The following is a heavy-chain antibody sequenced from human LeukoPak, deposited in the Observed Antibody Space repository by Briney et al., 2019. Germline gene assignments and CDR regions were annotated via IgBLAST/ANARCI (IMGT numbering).Heavy chain of an antibody. Sequence: SEILSLTCTVSGGPISSGGYYWSWIRQHPGKGLEWIGYIYYSGSTYYNPSLKSRVTISVDTSKNQFSLKLSSVTAADTAVYYCARENPHYYDSSGYYVDYWGQGTLVTVSS. CDR3: ARENPHYYDSSGYYVDY. V-gene: IGHV4-31*03. CDR2: IYYSGST. D-gene: IGHD3-22*01. CDR1: GGPISSGGYY. J-gene: IGHJ4*02.